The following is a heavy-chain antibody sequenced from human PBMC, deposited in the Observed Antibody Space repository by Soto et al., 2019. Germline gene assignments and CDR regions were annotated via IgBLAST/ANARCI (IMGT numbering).Heavy chain of an antibody. Sequence: XTLSLACTVSGVSISSFYWSWIRQPPGKGLEYIGCIHDSGSTNFNPSLKSRVTMSVDTSRTQFSLKMRSVTAADKAVYYCARGFSSMSWFDPWGQGTLATVSS. D-gene: IGHD6-19*01. CDR1: GVSISSFY. CDR3: ARGFSSMSWFDP. CDR2: IHDSGST. J-gene: IGHJ5*02. V-gene: IGHV4-59*01.